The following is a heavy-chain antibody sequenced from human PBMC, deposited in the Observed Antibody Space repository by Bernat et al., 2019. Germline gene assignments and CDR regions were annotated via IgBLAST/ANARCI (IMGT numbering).Heavy chain of an antibody. CDR2: IYSGGST. J-gene: IGHJ6*02. V-gene: IGHV3-53*01. CDR3: AGDGDYGFWAGNAYYYYYGMNV. Sequence: EVQLVESGGGLIQPGGSLRLSCAASGFTVSSNYMSWVRQAPGKGLEWVSVIYSGGSTYYADSVKGRFTISRDNSKNTLYLQMNSLRAEDTAVYYCAGDGDYGFWAGNAYYYYYGMNVWAKGPRSPSP. D-gene: IGHD4-17*01. CDR1: GFTVSSNY.